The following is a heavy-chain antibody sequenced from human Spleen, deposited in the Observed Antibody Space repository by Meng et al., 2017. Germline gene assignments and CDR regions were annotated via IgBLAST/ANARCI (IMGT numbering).Heavy chain of an antibody. J-gene: IGHJ3*02. CDR1: GFSFSDYV. V-gene: IGHV3-30*04. CDR3: AREFHSSGSAGTFDI. Sequence: GSLKISCAASGFSFSDYVIHWVRQTPGKGLEWVALISKDGSNKHFADSVKDRFTMSRDMSKNTLFLEMNNLRAQDTAVYYCAREFHSSGSAGTFDIWGQGTMVTVSS. D-gene: IGHD3-22*01. CDR2: ISKDGSNK.